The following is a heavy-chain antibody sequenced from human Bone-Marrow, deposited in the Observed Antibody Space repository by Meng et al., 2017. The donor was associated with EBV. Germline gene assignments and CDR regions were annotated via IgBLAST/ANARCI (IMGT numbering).Heavy chain of an antibody. D-gene: IGHD3-3*01. V-gene: IGHV4-34*01. CDR2: INQSGST. CDR3: ARVDLPTIFGVAQDY. Sequence: QVHLQQWGAGLLKPSXXXXVXXXVYGGSFSAYYWTWIRQPPGKGLEWIGEINQSGSTNYNPSLKSRVTFSVDTSKNQFSLRLSSVTAADTAVYYCARVDLPTIFGVAQDYWGQGTLVTVSS. CDR1: GGSFSAYY. J-gene: IGHJ4*02.